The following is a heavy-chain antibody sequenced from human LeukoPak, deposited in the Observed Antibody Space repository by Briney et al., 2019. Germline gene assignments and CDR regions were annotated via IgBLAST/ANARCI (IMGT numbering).Heavy chain of an antibody. CDR1: GASISSYY. Sequence: SETLSLSCTVSGASISSYYWSWVRQPPGKGLEWIGYIYYSGGSNYNPSLKSRVTISVDTTKNQLSLKLSSVTAADTAVYYCARYPFDGYNYYFDYWGQGTLVTVSS. CDR3: ARYPFDGYNYYFDY. J-gene: IGHJ4*02. D-gene: IGHD5-24*01. V-gene: IGHV4-59*01. CDR2: IYYSGGS.